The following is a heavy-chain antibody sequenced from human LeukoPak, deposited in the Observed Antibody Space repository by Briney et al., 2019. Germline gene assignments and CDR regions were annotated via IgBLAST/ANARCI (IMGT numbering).Heavy chain of an antibody. CDR1: GYSISSGFY. CDR3: ARGRGQYYYGSGSITFDY. V-gene: IGHV4-38-2*02. J-gene: IGHJ4*02. Sequence: SETLSLTCSVSGYSISSGFYWDWIRQPPGKGLEWIGSFHHSGSTPYNPSLNSRVSISVDTSKNQFSLKLSSVTAADTAVYYCARGRGQYYYGSGSITFDYWGQGTLVTVSS. D-gene: IGHD3-10*01. CDR2: FHHSGST.